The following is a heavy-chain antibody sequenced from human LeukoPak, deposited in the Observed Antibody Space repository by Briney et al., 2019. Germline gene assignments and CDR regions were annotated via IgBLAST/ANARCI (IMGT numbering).Heavy chain of an antibody. CDR2: IWYDGSNK. CDR3: AKQPQGSGYLDV. V-gene: IGHV3-33*06. D-gene: IGHD3-3*01. CDR1: GFTFSSYG. Sequence: PGRSLRLSCAASGFTFSSYGMHWVRQAPGKGLVWVAVIWYDGSNKYYADSVKGRFTISRDNSKNTLYLQLNSLRAEDTAVYYCAKQPQGSGYLDVWGKGTTVTVSS. J-gene: IGHJ6*04.